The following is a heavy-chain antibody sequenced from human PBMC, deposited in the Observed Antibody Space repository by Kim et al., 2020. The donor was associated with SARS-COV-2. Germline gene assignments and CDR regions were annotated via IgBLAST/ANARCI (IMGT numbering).Heavy chain of an antibody. V-gene: IGHV1-2*04. D-gene: IGHD3-10*01. CDR2: INPNSGGT. J-gene: IGHJ6*02. Sequence: ASVKVSCKASGYTFTGYYMHWVRQAPGQGLEWMGWINPNSGGTNYAQKFQGWVTMTRDTSISTAYMELSRLRSDDTAVYYCARDLVYYYGSGTPRDYYGMDVWGQGTTVTVSS. CDR1: GYTFTGYY. CDR3: ARDLVYYYGSGTPRDYYGMDV.